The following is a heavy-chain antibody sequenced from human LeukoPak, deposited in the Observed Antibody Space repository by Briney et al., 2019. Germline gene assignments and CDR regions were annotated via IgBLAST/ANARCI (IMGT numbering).Heavy chain of an antibody. V-gene: IGHV3-30-3*01. J-gene: IGHJ6*02. CDR1: GFTFSSYA. Sequence: GGSRKLSWAASGFTFSSYAMPWVRQAPGKGLEWGPVLSYVGSNKYYADSVKGRFTISRDNSKNTLYLQMNSLRAEDTAVYYCARDFFIWFGELWDYYYYYYGMDVWGQGTTVTVSS. CDR3: ARDFFIWFGELWDYYYYYYGMDV. CDR2: LSYVGSNK. D-gene: IGHD3-10*01.